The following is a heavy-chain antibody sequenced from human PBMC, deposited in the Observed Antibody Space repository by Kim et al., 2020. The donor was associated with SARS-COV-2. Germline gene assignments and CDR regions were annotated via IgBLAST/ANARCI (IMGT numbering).Heavy chain of an antibody. CDR1: GYTFTSYA. V-gene: IGHV1-3*01. Sequence: ASVKVSCKASGYTFTSYAMHWVRQAPGQRLEWMGWINAGNGNTKYSQKFQGRVTITRDTSASTAYMELSSLRSEDTAVYYCAKNYDILTGYFSVSLDYWGQGTLVTVSS. D-gene: IGHD3-9*01. CDR2: INAGNGNT. CDR3: AKNYDILTGYFSVSLDY. J-gene: IGHJ4*02.